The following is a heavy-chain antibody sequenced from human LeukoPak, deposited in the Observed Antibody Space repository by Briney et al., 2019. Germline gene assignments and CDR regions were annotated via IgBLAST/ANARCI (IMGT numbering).Heavy chain of an antibody. CDR2: MNPNSGNT. Sequence: ASVKVSCKASGYTFTSYDINWVRQATGQGLEWMGWMNPNSGNTGYAQKFQGRVTMTRNTSISTAYMELSSLRSEDTAVYYCAGGTYYDFWSGYYLPYYYYYYVDVWGKGTTVTVSS. V-gene: IGHV1-8*01. J-gene: IGHJ6*03. CDR3: AGGTYYDFWSGYYLPYYYYYYVDV. CDR1: GYTFTSYD. D-gene: IGHD3-3*01.